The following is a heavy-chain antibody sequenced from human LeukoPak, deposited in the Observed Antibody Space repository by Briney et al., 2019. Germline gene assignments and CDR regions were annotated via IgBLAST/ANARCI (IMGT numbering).Heavy chain of an antibody. CDR1: GFTFSSYS. Sequence: GGSLRLSCAASGFTFSSYSVNWVRQAPGKGLEWVSYISSSSTIYYADSVKGRFTISRDNAKNSLYLQMNSLRDEDTAVYYCARDFPPLDYWGQGTLVTVSS. CDR2: ISSSSTI. CDR3: ARDFPPLDY. J-gene: IGHJ4*02. V-gene: IGHV3-48*02.